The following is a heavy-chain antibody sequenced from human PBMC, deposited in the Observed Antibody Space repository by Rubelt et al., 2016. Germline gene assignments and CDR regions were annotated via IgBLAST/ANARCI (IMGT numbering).Heavy chain of an antibody. J-gene: IGHJ6*02. V-gene: IGHV4-31*03. D-gene: IGHD2-21*01. CDR2: IYYSGST. Sequence: QVQLQESGPGLVKPSQTLSLTCTFSGGSLSSGGYYWSWIRQHPGKGLEWIGYIYYSGSTYYNPSLKSRVTISVDTSKNQFSLKLGAVTAADTAVYYCARGDVVNGIYNGMDVWGQGNTVTVSS. CDR3: ARGDVVNGIYNGMDV. CDR1: GGSLSSGGYY.